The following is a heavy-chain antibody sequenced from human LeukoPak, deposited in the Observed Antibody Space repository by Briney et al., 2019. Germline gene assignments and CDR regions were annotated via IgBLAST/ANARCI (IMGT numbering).Heavy chain of an antibody. CDR1: GYSISSGYY. CDR2: IYYSGST. J-gene: IGHJ5*02. D-gene: IGHD4-23*01. CDR3: ARASPPYGGNSRWFDP. Sequence: PSETLSLTCTVSGYSISSGYYWGWIRQPPGKGLEWIGSIYYSGSTYYNPSLRSRVTISVDTSKNQFSLKLSSVTAADTAVYYCARASPPYGGNSRWFDPWGQGTLVTVSS. V-gene: IGHV4-38-2*02.